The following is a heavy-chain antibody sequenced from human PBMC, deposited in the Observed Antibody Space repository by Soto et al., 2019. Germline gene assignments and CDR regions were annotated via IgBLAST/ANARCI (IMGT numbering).Heavy chain of an antibody. J-gene: IGHJ6*02. CDR3: TTKPYCSGGSCYPEPHYYYYYGMDV. CDR1: GFTFSGSA. CDR2: IRSKANSYAT. Sequence: GGSLRLSCAASGFTFSGSAMHWVRQASGKGLEWVGRIRSKANSYATAYAASVKGRFTISRDDSKNTAYLQMNSLKTEDTAVYYCTTKPYCSGGSCYPEPHYYYYYGMDVWGQGXTVTVYS. V-gene: IGHV3-73*01. D-gene: IGHD2-15*01.